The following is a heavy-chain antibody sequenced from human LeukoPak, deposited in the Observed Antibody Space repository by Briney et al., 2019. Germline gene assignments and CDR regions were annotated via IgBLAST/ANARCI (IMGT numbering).Heavy chain of an antibody. CDR2: ISGSADST. Sequence: GGSLRLSCAASGFTLSTYVMTWVRQAPGKGLEWVSTISGSADSTYYADSVRGRFTVSRDNSKNTLYLQMSSLRAEDTAIYYCVKGRGGYCFDPWGQGTLVTVSS. CDR3: VKGRGGYCFDP. CDR1: GFTLSTYV. V-gene: IGHV3-23*01. J-gene: IGHJ5*02.